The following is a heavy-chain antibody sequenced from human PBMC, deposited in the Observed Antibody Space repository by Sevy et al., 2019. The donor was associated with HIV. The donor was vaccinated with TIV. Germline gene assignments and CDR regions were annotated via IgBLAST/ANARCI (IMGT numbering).Heavy chain of an antibody. J-gene: IGHJ4*02. V-gene: IGHV3-23*01. CDR3: ARVAGSGTYYSGDFDY. CDR1: GFSFSSYA. Sequence: QLGGSLRLSCAASGFSFSSYAMSWVRQAPGKGLEWVSGISGSGITTYYADSVKGRFTISRDNSKNTLHLQMNSLRAEDTAVYYCARVAGSGTYYSGDFDYWGQGTLVTVSS. D-gene: IGHD3-10*01. CDR2: ISGSGITT.